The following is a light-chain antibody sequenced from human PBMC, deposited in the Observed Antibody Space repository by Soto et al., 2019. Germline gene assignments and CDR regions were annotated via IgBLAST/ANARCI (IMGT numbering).Light chain of an antibody. J-gene: IGKJ5*01. CDR3: QQRSNWPPIT. Sequence: EIVLTQSPATLSLSPGERAILSCRASQHVSLYLAWYQQKPGQAPSLVMYDTSRRATGTPGRFSGSGSGTDFTLTISSVEPEDFAVYYCQQRSNWPPITFGQGTRLEIK. CDR1: QHVSLY. V-gene: IGKV3-11*01. CDR2: DTS.